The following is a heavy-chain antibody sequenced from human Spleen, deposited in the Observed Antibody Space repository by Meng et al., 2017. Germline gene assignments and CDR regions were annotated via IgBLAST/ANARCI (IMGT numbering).Heavy chain of an antibody. CDR3: ARSVNWFDP. J-gene: IGHJ5*02. CDR1: GGSISLSY. Sequence: QVPLQESGPGRVNPSETLSLTCSVSGGSISLSYWSWIRQPAGEGLEWIGRIYSSGSTNYNPSLKSRLTMSVDTSKNQFSMSLSSVTAADTAVYYCARSVNWFDPWGQGTLVTVSS. V-gene: IGHV4-4*07. D-gene: IGHD5/OR15-5a*01. CDR2: IYSSGST.